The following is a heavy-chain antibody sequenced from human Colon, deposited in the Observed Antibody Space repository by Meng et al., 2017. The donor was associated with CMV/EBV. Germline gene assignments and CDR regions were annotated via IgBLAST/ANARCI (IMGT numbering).Heavy chain of an antibody. D-gene: IGHD1-26*01. CDR2: IYYSGST. CDR3: ARHSGGSYNTFDY. J-gene: IGHJ4*02. V-gene: IGHV4-39*01. CDR1: GFTFSSYS. Sequence: ESLKISCSASGFTFSSYSMNWIRQPPGKGLEWIGSIYYSGSTYYNPSLKSRVTISVDTSKNQFSLKLSSVTAADTAVYYCARHSGGSYNTFDYWGQGTLVTVSS.